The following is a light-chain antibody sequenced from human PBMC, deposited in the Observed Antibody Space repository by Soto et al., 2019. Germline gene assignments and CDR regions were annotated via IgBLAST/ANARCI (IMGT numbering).Light chain of an antibody. CDR2: GAS. J-gene: IGKJ1*01. Sequence: DIQMTQSPSTLSASVGDRVTITCRASPSISSWLAWYQQKPEKAPKLLIYGASSLERGVPSRFSGSGSGTEFTLTISSLQPYDFATDYCQQYYSYPWTFGQGTKVEIK. CDR1: PSISSW. CDR3: QQYYSYPWT. V-gene: IGKV1-5*01.